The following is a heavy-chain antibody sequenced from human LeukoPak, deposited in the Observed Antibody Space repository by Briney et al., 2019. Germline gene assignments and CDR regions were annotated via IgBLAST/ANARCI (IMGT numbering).Heavy chain of an antibody. D-gene: IGHD1-26*01. J-gene: IGHJ5*01. CDR3: ARLLKYSGSYHCDS. CDR2: IYYSGST. Sequence: PSETLSLTCTVSGGSISSSGHYWGWIRQPPGKGLEWIGDIYYSGSTYYNPSLKSRVTISVDASKNQFSLKVTSVTAADTAVYYCARLLKYSGSYHCDSWGQGTLVTVSS. V-gene: IGHV4-39*01. CDR1: GGSISSSGHY.